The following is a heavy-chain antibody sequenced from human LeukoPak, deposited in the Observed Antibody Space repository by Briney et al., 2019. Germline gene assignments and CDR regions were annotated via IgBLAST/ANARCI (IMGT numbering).Heavy chain of an antibody. D-gene: IGHD3-22*01. CDR3: ARLNYYDSSGYIDY. J-gene: IGHJ4*02. V-gene: IGHV3-48*03. CDR2: ISSSGSTI. Sequence: GGSLRLSCAASGFTFSSHAMSWVRQALGKGLEWVSYISSSGSTIYYADSVKGRFTISRDNAKNSLYLQMNSLRAEDTAVYYCARLNYYDSSGYIDYWGQGTLVTVSS. CDR1: GFTFSSHA.